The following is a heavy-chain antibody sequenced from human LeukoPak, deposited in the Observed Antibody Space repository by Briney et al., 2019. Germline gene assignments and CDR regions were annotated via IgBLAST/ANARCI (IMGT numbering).Heavy chain of an antibody. V-gene: IGHV1-24*01. Sequence: RASVKVSCKVSGYTLTELSMHWVIQAPGKGLEWMGGFDPEDGETIYAQKFQGRVTMTEDTSTDTAYMELSSLRSEDTAVYYCATTRIVCSSTSCRTTNWFDPWGQGTLVTVSS. CDR3: ATTRIVCSSTSCRTTNWFDP. CDR2: FDPEDGET. CDR1: GYTLTELS. J-gene: IGHJ5*02. D-gene: IGHD2-2*01.